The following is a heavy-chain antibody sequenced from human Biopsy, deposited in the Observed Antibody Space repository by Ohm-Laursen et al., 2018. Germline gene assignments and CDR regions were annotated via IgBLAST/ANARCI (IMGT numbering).Heavy chain of an antibody. CDR1: GGSIISYY. Sequence: SETLSLTCGVSGGSIISYYWTWIRQPPGKRLEWIGHVYNGGITNYNPSLKSRVTRSKDTSKNQFSLQVNSVTAADTAVYYCARTPRDSFWSGSYKRGLWFDPWGQGTLVIVSS. V-gene: IGHV4-59*01. CDR2: VYNGGIT. CDR3: ARTPRDSFWSGSYKRGLWFDP. J-gene: IGHJ5*02. D-gene: IGHD3-3*01.